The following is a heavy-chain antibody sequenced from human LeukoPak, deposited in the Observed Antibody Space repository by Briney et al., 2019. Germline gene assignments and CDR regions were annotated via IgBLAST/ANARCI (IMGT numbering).Heavy chain of an antibody. Sequence: SGGSHRLSCEASGFSFSDAWMSWVRQAPGKGLEWVGRIKSSGDGGTTDYTAPVKGRFTISRDDSRNTVFLQMNTLKTEDTAVYYCTTDGGYWGQGTLVTVSS. CDR3: TTDGGY. CDR2: IKSSGDGGTT. J-gene: IGHJ4*02. V-gene: IGHV3-15*01. CDR1: GFSFSDAW. D-gene: IGHD2-15*01.